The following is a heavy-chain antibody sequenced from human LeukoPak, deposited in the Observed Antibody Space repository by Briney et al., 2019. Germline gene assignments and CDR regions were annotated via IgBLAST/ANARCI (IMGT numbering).Heavy chain of an antibody. CDR2: INPSGGST. Sequence: GASVKVSCKASGYTFTSYDINWVRQAPGQGLEWMGIINPSGGSTSYAQKFQGRVTMTRDTSTSTVYMELSSLRSEDTAVYYCARDRSLAYCGGDCHPAPYYFDYWGQGTLVTVSS. CDR3: ARDRSLAYCGGDCHPAPYYFDY. CDR1: GYTFTSYD. V-gene: IGHV1-46*01. D-gene: IGHD2-21*02. J-gene: IGHJ4*02.